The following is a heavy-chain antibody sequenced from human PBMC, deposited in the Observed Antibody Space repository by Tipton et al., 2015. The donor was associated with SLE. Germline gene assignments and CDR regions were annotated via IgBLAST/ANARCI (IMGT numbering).Heavy chain of an antibody. CDR1: TGSFTSGSHY. J-gene: IGHJ5*02. Sequence: TLSLTCTVSTGSFTSGSHYWNWIRQPAGKGLEWIGVLYYSGNTYYNPSLQTRVTISMDTSKNQFSLRLSSVTAADTAVYYCARPDASWGQGTLVTVSS. CDR3: ARPDAS. D-gene: IGHD1-14*01. CDR2: LYYSGNT. V-gene: IGHV4-61*02.